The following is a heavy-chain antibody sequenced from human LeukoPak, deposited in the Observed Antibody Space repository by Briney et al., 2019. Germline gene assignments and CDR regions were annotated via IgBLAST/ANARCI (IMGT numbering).Heavy chain of an antibody. V-gene: IGHV1-2*02. Sequence: ASVKVSCTASGYTFTDYYMHWVRQAPGQGFEWMGWINPNDGDTNYAQKFQGRVTMTRDTSISTAHMEVSRLRSNDTAVYYCARANFLYCSSTTCLFDYWGQGTLVTVSS. J-gene: IGHJ4*02. CDR2: INPNDGDT. CDR1: GYTFTDYY. CDR3: ARANFLYCSSTTCLFDY. D-gene: IGHD2-2*01.